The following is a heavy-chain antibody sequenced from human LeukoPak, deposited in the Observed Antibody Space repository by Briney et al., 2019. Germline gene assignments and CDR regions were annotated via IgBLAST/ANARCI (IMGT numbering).Heavy chain of an antibody. J-gene: IGHJ4*02. D-gene: IGHD3-10*01. V-gene: IGHV4-4*07. CDR3: ARLPMIRGVTEYYFDY. Sequence: PSETLSLTCTVSGGSISSYYWSWIRQPAGKGLEWIGRIYTSGSTNYNPSLKSRVTMSVDTSKNQFSLDLYFVTAADTAVYYCARLPMIRGVTEYYFDYWGQGSLVTVSS. CDR1: GGSISSYY. CDR2: IYTSGST.